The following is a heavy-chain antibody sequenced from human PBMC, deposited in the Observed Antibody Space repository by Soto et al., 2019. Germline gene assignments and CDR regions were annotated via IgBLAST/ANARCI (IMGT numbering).Heavy chain of an antibody. Sequence: QVQLVQSGAEVKKPGSSVKVSCKASGGTFSSYAISWVRQAPGQGLEWMGGIIPIFGTANYAQKFQGRVTITADESTSTAYMELSRLRSEDTAVYYCARADDRGRSWSLYYYDGRDVWGQGTTVTVSS. J-gene: IGHJ6*02. V-gene: IGHV1-69*01. D-gene: IGHD1-26*01. CDR1: GGTFSSYA. CDR3: ARADDRGRSWSLYYYDGRDV. CDR2: IIPIFGTA.